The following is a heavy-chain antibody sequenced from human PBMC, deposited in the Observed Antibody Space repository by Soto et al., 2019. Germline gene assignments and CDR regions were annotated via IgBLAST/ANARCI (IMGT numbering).Heavy chain of an antibody. CDR1: GDSITSNSYF. Sequence: PSETLSLTCTVSGDSITSNSYFWAWIRQPPGKGLEWIGSIYYSGSTYYNHSLKSRVTISVDTSNNQFSLKLTSVTAAGTAVYYCARSDGRYWGQGTLVTVSS. CDR2: IYYSGST. J-gene: IGHJ4*02. V-gene: IGHV4-39*07. CDR3: ARSDGRY.